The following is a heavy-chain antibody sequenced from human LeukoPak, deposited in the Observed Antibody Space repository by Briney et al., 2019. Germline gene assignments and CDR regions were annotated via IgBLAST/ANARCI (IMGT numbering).Heavy chain of an antibody. D-gene: IGHD3-10*01. V-gene: IGHV1-46*01. Sequence: ASVKVSCKASGYTFTSHYMHWVRQAPGQGLEWMGIINPSGGSTSYAQKFQGRVTMTRDTSTSTVYMELSSLRSEDTAVYYCARELGYGSGSTLIALYYYGMDVWGQGTTVTVSS. CDR1: GYTFTSHY. CDR2: INPSGGST. J-gene: IGHJ6*02. CDR3: ARELGYGSGSTLIALYYYGMDV.